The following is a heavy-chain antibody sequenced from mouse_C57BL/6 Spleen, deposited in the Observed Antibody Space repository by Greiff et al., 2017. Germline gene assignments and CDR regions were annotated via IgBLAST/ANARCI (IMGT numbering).Heavy chain of an antibody. CDR2: INPSSGYT. J-gene: IGHJ3*01. D-gene: IGHD2-4*01. V-gene: IGHV1-4*01. Sequence: QVQLKESGAELARPGASVKMSCKASGYTFTSYTMHWVKQRPGQGLEWIGYINPSSGYTKYNQKFKDKATLTAAKSSSTADMQLSSLTYEDSAFYYCARSRIYDDYEGFAYWGQGTLVTVSA. CDR1: GYTFTSYT. CDR3: ARSRIYDDYEGFAY.